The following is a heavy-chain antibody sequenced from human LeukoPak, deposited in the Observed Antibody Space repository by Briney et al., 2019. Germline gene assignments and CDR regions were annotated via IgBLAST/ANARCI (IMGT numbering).Heavy chain of an antibody. CDR3: ARVIETVWDFDY. V-gene: IGHV3-21*01. J-gene: IGHJ4*02. CDR1: GFTFSSYS. Sequence: GGSLRLSCAASGFTFSSYSMNWVRQAPGKGLEWVSSISSSSSYIYYADSVKGRFTISRDNAKNSLYLQMNSLRAEDTAVYYCARVIETVWDFDYWGQGTLVTVSS. D-gene: IGHD3-16*01. CDR2: ISSSSSYI.